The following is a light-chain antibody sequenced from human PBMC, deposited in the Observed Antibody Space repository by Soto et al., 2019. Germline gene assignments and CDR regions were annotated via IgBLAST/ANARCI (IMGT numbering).Light chain of an antibody. CDR2: DVS. CDR1: SSDVGGYNY. V-gene: IGLV2-14*01. Sequence: QSVLTQPASVSGSPGQSITISCTGTSSDVGGYNYVSWYQQHPGKAPKLMIYDVSNRPSGVSNRFSGSKSGNTASLTISGLQAEEEADYYCSSYTSSSTPYVVFGGGTKLTVL. CDR3: SSYTSSSTPYVV. J-gene: IGLJ2*01.